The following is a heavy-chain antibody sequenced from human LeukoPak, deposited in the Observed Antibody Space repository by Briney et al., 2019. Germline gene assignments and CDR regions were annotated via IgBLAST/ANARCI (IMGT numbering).Heavy chain of an antibody. CDR3: AREMRGYCSSTSCYTDAFDI. Sequence: GGSLRLSCAASGFTFSSYGMHWVRQAPGKGLEWVAVIWYDGSNKYYADSVKGRFTISRDNSKNTQYLQMNSLRAEDTAVYYCAREMRGYCSSTSCYTDAFDIWGQGTMVTVSS. CDR2: IWYDGSNK. CDR1: GFTFSSYG. V-gene: IGHV3-33*01. J-gene: IGHJ3*02. D-gene: IGHD2-2*01.